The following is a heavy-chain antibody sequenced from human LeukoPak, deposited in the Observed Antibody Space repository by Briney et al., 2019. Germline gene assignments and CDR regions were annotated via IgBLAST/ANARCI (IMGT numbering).Heavy chain of an antibody. J-gene: IGHJ4*02. D-gene: IGHD3-22*01. V-gene: IGHV4-59*08. CDR2: IYYSGST. CDR3: ARHPDSSGYFDY. CDR1: GFTFSSYA. Sequence: GSLRLSCVASGFTFSSYAMSWIRQPPGKGLEWIGYIYYSGSTNYNPSLKSRVTISVDTSKNQFSLKLSSVTAADTAVYYCARHPDSSGYFDYWGQGTLVTVSS.